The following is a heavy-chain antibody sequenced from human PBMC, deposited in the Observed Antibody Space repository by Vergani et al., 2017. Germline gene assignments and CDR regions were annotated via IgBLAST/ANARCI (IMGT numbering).Heavy chain of an antibody. Sequence: QVQLQESGPGLVKPSETLSLTCTVSGGSISSYYWSWIRQPPGKGLEWIGYIYYSGSTDSNPSLKSRVTISVDESKNQFSLKLTSVTAADTAVYYCAREYGDSEGYYYGMDVWGPGTTVTVSS. J-gene: IGHJ6*02. CDR2: IYYSGST. D-gene: IGHD4-17*01. CDR1: GGSISSYY. CDR3: AREYGDSEGYYYGMDV. V-gene: IGHV4-59*01.